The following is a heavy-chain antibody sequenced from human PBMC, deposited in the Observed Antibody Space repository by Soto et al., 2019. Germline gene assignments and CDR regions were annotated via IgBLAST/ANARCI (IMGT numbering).Heavy chain of an antibody. J-gene: IGHJ6*02. Sequence: GASVKVSCKTSGYTFTSYGISWVRQAPGQGLEWMGIITTNGGSTSYAQKFQGRVTMTRDTSTSTVYMELSSLRSEDTAVYYCARGILNTPDYYYYYGMDVWGQGTTVTVSS. CDR1: GYTFTSYG. D-gene: IGHD2-2*02. CDR3: ARGILNTPDYYYYYGMDV. CDR2: ITTNGGST. V-gene: IGHV1-46*01.